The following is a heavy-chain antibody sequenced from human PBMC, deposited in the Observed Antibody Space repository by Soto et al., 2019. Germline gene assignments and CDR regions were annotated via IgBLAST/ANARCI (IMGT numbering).Heavy chain of an antibody. CDR2: ISYDSTYK. Sequence: QVRLVESGGGVVPPGTSLRLSCAASGFPFRSYTVHWVRQAPGKGLEWLALISYDSTYKLYADSVRGRFTISRDNSENTLYLQMNSLRAGDTAVYYCTRDGTQLSARLFFDYWGQGTLVTVSS. J-gene: IGHJ4*02. V-gene: IGHV3-30-3*01. CDR1: GFPFRSYT. CDR3: TRDGTQLSARLFFDY. D-gene: IGHD6-6*01.